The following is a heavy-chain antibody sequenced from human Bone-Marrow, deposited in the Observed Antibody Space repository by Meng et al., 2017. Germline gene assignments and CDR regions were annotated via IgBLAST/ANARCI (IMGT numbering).Heavy chain of an antibody. CDR2: ISGSGGST. D-gene: IGHD6-19*01. J-gene: IGHJ4*02. CDR1: GFTFSSYS. V-gene: IGHV3-23*01. CDR3: AKAPFIAVAGGGHY. Sequence: GESLKIFCGGSGFTFSSYSMSRVRQAPGKGPGWGSAISGSGGSTYYADPVKGRFTISRDNSKNTLYLQMNSLRAEDTAVYYWAKAPFIAVAGGGHYWGQGTLVTVSS.